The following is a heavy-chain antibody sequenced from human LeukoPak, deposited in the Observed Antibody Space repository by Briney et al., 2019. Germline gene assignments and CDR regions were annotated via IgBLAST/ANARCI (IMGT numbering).Heavy chain of an antibody. CDR3: ARDLRPANL. D-gene: IGHD1-7*01. Sequence: APVKACCTASGYTFTEHFTHWVRQAPGQGLQYMGWIHPASANTVYAQMFHGRVTLTRDTPATTTYMELSGLRSDDTAVYYCARDLRPANLWGQGNLATVSS. CDR1: GYTFTEHF. CDR2: IHPASANT. J-gene: IGHJ4*02. V-gene: IGHV1-2*02.